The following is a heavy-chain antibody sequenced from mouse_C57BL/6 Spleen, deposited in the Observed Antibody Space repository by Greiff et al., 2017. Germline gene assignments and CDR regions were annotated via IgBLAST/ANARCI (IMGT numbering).Heavy chain of an antibody. Sequence: VQLQQSGPELVKPGASVKISCKASGYSFTGYYMNWVKQSPEKSLEWIGEINPSTGGTTYNQKIKAKATLTVDKASSTAYMQLKSLTSEDSAVYYCAREDDTTGYAMDYWGQGTSVTVSS. CDR2: INPSTGGT. CDR1: GYSFTGYY. J-gene: IGHJ4*01. V-gene: IGHV1-42*01. D-gene: IGHD1-1*01. CDR3: AREDDTTGYAMDY.